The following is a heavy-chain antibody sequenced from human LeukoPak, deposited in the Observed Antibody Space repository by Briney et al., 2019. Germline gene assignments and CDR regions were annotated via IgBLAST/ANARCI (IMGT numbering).Heavy chain of an antibody. D-gene: IGHD3-10*01. J-gene: IGHJ4*02. V-gene: IGHV5-51*01. CDR3: ARRGYGSGNYYYPN. CDR2: IYPGDSDT. Sequence: GESLKISCKGSGYSFTNHYIGWVRLKPGKGLEWMGIIYPGDSDTRYSPSIQGQVTISADKSISTAYLQWSSLKASDTAMYYCARRGYGSGNYYYPNWGQGTLVTVSS. CDR1: GYSFTNHY.